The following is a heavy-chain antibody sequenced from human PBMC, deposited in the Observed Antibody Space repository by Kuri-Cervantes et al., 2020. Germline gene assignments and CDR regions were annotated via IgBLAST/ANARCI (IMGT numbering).Heavy chain of an antibody. CDR2: ISSSSSTI. J-gene: IGHJ4*02. CDR3: ATFPKWGFDY. V-gene: IGHV3-48*02. CDR1: GFTFSSYG. D-gene: IGHD1-26*01. Sequence: GESLKISCAASGFTFSSYGMHWVRQAPGKGLEWVSYISSSSSTIYYADSVKGRFTISRDNAKNSLYLQMNSLRDEDTAVYYCATFPKWGFDYWGQGTLVTVSS.